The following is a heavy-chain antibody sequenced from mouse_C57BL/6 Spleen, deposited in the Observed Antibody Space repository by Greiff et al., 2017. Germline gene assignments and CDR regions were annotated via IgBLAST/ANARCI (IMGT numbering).Heavy chain of an antibody. V-gene: IGHV1-82*01. CDR3: ARGYERAGAMDY. J-gene: IGHJ4*01. Sequence: QVQLQQSGPELVKPGASVKISCKASGYAFSSSWMNWVKQRPGKGLEWIGRIYPGDGDTNYNGKFKGKATLTADKSSSTAYMQLSRLTSEDSAVYFGARGYERAGAMDYWGQGTSVTVSS. CDR1: GYAFSSSW. CDR2: IYPGDGDT. D-gene: IGHD2-14*01.